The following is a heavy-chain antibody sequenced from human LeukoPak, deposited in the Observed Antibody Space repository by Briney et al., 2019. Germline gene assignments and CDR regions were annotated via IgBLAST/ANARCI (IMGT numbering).Heavy chain of an antibody. CDR1: GFPFSSYW. V-gene: IGHV3-15*04. Sequence: GGSLRLSCVASGFPFSSYWMTWVRQAPGKGLEWVGRIESKTDGGTTDYAAPVKGRFTISRDDSTNTLYLQMNSLKSEDTAVYYCTTYGSGRKFDYWGQGILVTVSS. D-gene: IGHD3-10*01. CDR3: TTYGSGRKFDY. J-gene: IGHJ4*02. CDR2: IESKTDGGTT.